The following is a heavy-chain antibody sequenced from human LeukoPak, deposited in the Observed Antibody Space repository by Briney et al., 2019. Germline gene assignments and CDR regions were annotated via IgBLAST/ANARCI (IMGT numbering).Heavy chain of an antibody. CDR1: GGSLSSSSYY. J-gene: IGHJ1*01. D-gene: IGHD2-15*01. V-gene: IGHV4-39*07. CDR2: INHSGST. CDR3: ARRLLGYCSGGSCYSGYFQH. Sequence: SETLSLTCTVSGGSLSSSSYYWSWIRQPPGKGLEWIGEINHSGSTNSNPSLKSRVTISVDTSKNQFSLKLSSVTAADTAVYYCARRLLGYCSGGSCYSGYFQHWGQGTLVTVSS.